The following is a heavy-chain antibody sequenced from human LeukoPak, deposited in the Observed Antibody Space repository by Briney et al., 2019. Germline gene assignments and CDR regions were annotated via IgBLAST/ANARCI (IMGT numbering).Heavy chain of an antibody. CDR1: GGSFSGYY. CDR3: ARRYYDFWSGYLANNWFDP. J-gene: IGHJ5*02. V-gene: IGHV4-34*01. CDR2: INHSGST. Sequence: SETLSLTCAVYGGSFSGYYWSWIRQPPGKGLEWIGEINHSGSTNYNPSLKSRVTISVDTSKNRFSLKLSSVTAADTAVYYCARRYYDFWSGYLANNWFDPWGQGTLVTVSS. D-gene: IGHD3-3*01.